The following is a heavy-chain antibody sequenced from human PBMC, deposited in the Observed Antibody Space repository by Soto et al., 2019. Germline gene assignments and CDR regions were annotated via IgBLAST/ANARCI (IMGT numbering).Heavy chain of an antibody. J-gene: IGHJ6*01. V-gene: IGHV5-51*01. CDR3: ARHPWFCSGCSCRYYCYGMDV. CDR1: GYSFTSYW. D-gene: IGHD2-15*01. CDR2: IYPGDSDT. Sequence: GESLKISCKGSGYSFTSYWIGWVRQMPGKGLEWMGIIYPGDSDTRYSPSFQGQVTISADKSISTAYLQWSSLKASDTAMYYCARHPWFCSGCSCRYYCYGMDVWGRGTTVTGSA.